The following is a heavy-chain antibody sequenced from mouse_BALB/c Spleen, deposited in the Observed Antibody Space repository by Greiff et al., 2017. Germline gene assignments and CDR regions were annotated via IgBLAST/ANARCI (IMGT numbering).Heavy chain of an antibody. CDR1: GFNIKDYY. D-gene: IGHD1-1*01. Sequence: EVQLQQSGAELVRSGASVKLSCTASGFNIKDYYMHWVKQRPEQGLEWIGWIDPENGDTEYAPKFQGKATMTADTSSNTAYLQLSSLTSEDTAVYYCNRYYGSSLYYFDYWGQGTTLTVSS. CDR3: NRYYGSSLYYFDY. CDR2: IDPENGDT. J-gene: IGHJ2*01. V-gene: IGHV14-4*02.